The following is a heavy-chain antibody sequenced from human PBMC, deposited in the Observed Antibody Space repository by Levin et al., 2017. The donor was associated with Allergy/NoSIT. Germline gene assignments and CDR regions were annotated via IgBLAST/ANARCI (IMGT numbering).Heavy chain of an antibody. J-gene: IGHJ4*02. V-gene: IGHV4-59*08. D-gene: IGHD6-6*01. CDR1: GGSVTDYF. CDR2: IYYSGST. Sequence: PSETLSLTCSVSGGSVTDYFWSWIRQPPGKGLEWIGYIYYSGSTDYNPSLKSRVTMSIDTSKNQLSLKLTSVTAADTAVYYCATRPRGASSFFGVFDYWGQGALVTVSS. CDR3: ATRPRGASSFFGVFDY.